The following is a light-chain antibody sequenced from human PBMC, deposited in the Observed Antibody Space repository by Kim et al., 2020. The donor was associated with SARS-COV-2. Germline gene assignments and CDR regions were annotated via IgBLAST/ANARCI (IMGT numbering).Light chain of an antibody. J-gene: IGKJ2*01. V-gene: IGKV3-20*01. Sequence: WSQGERATLSCRASQSVSSSYLAWYQQKPGQAPRLLIYGASSRATGIPDRFSGSGSGTDFTLTISRLEPEDFAVYYCQQYGSSPGTFGQGTKLEI. CDR3: QQYGSSPGT. CDR2: GAS. CDR1: QSVSSSY.